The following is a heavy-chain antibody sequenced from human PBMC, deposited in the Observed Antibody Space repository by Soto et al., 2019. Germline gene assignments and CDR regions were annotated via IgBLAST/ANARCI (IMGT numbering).Heavy chain of an antibody. CDR3: ASGGAGSGPFTWELPDH. Sequence: SVKVSCKALGNTFTYRYLHWVRQAPGQALEWMGWITPFRGDVHYAQKFQERATITRDRSINTAYMRMSSLRSEDTAMYYCASGGAGSGPFTWELPDHWGQGTLVNVS. D-gene: IGHD1-26*01. J-gene: IGHJ4*02. CDR2: ITPFRGDV. V-gene: IGHV1-45*02. CDR1: GNTFTYRY.